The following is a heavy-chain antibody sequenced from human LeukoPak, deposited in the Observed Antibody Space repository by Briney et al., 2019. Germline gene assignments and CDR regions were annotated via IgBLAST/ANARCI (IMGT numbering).Heavy chain of an antibody. J-gene: IGHJ5*02. D-gene: IGHD3-10*02. Sequence: GGSLRLSCSVSGFTFSTYVMHWVRQAPGKGLEYVSAISSNGDNTYYADSVKGRFTISRDNSKNTLYLQMSSLRAEDTAVYYCVKGFMSWGQGTLVTVSS. CDR3: VKGFMS. V-gene: IGHV3-64D*06. CDR2: ISSNGDNT. CDR1: GFTFSTYV.